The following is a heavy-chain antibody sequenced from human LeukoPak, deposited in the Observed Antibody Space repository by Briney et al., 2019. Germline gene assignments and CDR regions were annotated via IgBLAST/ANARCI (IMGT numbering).Heavy chain of an antibody. Sequence: SETLSLTCTVSGGSISSYYWSWIRQPPGKGLEWIGYIYYGGSTNYNPSLKSRVTISVDTSKNQFSLKLSSVTAADTAVYYCARVVDAFDIWGQGTMVTVSS. CDR3: ARVVDAFDI. CDR1: GGSISSYY. CDR2: IYYGGST. V-gene: IGHV4-59*01. D-gene: IGHD6-6*01. J-gene: IGHJ3*02.